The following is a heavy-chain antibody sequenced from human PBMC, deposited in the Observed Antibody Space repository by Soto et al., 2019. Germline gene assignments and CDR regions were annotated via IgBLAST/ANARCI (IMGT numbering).Heavy chain of an antibody. Sequence: GGSLRLSCAASGFTFSSYGMHWVRQAPGKGLEWVAVISYDGSNKYYADSVKGRFTISRDNSKNTLYLQMNSLRAEDTAVYYCAKAHDYDSSGYLDYWGQGTLVTVSS. CDR3: AKAHDYDSSGYLDY. CDR1: GFTFSSYG. CDR2: ISYDGSNK. V-gene: IGHV3-30*18. D-gene: IGHD3-22*01. J-gene: IGHJ4*02.